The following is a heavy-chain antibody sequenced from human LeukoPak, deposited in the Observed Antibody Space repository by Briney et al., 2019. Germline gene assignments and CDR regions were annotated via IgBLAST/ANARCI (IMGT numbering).Heavy chain of an antibody. Sequence: PSETLSLTCTVSGGSISSSSYYWGWIRQPPGKGLEWIGSIYYSGSTYYNPSLKSRVTISVDTSKNQFSLKLSSVTAADTAVYYCARHDRGVMLNLFDYWGQGTLVTVSS. CDR2: IYYSGST. CDR3: ARHDRGVMLNLFDY. J-gene: IGHJ4*02. CDR1: GGSISSSSYY. V-gene: IGHV4-39*01. D-gene: IGHD3-16*01.